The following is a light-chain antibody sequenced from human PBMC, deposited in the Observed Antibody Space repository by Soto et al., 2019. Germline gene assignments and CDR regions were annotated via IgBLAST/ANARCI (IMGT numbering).Light chain of an antibody. V-gene: IGLV2-23*02. CDR2: EIS. Sequence: QSVLTQPASVSGSPGQSITISCTGTSSDVGSYNLVSWYQQHPGKAPKVMIYEISKRPSGVSNRFSGSKSGNTASLTISGLQAEDEAEYFCCSYAGSITYVVFGGGTKLTVL. CDR3: CSYAGSITYVV. CDR1: SSDVGSYNL. J-gene: IGLJ2*01.